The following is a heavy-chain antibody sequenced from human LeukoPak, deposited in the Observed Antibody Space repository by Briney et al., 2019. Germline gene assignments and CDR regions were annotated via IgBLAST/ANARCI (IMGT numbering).Heavy chain of an antibody. CDR2: ISGSGGST. V-gene: IGHV3-23*01. CDR3: ARDRASSSWCDY. Sequence: GGSLRLSCAASGFTFSSYAMSWVRQAPGKGLEWVSAISGSGGSTYYADSVKGRFTISRDNSKNTLYLQMNSLRAEDTAVYYCARDRASSSWCDYWGQGTLVTVSS. D-gene: IGHD6-13*01. J-gene: IGHJ4*02. CDR1: GFTFSSYA.